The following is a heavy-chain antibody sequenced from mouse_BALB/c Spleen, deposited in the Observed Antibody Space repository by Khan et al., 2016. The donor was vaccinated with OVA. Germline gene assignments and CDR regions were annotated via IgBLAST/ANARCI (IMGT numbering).Heavy chain of an antibody. CDR1: GYTFTEYT. CDR3: ARDAGRY. D-gene: IGHD3-3*01. J-gene: IGHJ4*01. Sequence: VRLQQSGPELVKPGASVKISCKTSGYTFTEYTLHWMKQSHGKSLEWIGVFNPKNGVTSYNQKFKGKATLTVDKSSSTAYMEFRSLTSEDSAVYYCARDAGRYWGQGTSVTVSS. CDR2: FNPKNGVT. V-gene: IGHV1-18*01.